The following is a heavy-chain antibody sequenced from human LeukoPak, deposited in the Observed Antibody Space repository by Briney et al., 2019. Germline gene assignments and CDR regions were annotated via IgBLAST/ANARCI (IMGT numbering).Heavy chain of an antibody. V-gene: IGHV3-23*01. D-gene: IGHD3-22*01. Sequence: GSLRLSCAASGFAFSSYSMFWIRQAPGKGLEWVSSISENGAYIYYADSVKGRFTISRDSSKSTLYLQMNSLRAEDTAVYYCAKNGDDYDHTGYSVGYWGQGTLVTVSS. CDR3: AKNGDDYDHTGYSVGY. CDR1: GFAFSSYS. J-gene: IGHJ4*02. CDR2: ISENGAYI.